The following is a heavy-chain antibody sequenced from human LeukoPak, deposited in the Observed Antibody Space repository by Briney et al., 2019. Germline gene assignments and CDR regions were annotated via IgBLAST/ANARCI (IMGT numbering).Heavy chain of an antibody. CDR3: ARGRYSSGGLDV. D-gene: IGHD2-15*01. Sequence: GGSLRLSCAASGFTFRNYLLSWVRQAPGKGLEWVANIKRDGSEKYYVDSVKGRFTISRDNAKNSLYLQMNSLRAEDTAVYYCARGRYSSGGLDVWGQGTTVTVSS. CDR2: IKRDGSEK. J-gene: IGHJ6*02. V-gene: IGHV3-7*04. CDR1: GFTFRNYL.